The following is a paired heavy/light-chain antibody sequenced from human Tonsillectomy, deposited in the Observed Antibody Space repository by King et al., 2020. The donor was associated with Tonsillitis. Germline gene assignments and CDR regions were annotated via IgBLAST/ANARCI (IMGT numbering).Light chain of an antibody. J-gene: IGKJ1*01. Sequence: DIQMTQSPSTLSASVGDRVTITCRASQNISRWLAWYQQKPGKAPKFLIYKASILETGVPSRFSGGGSGTEFTLTISSLQPDDFATYYCQQYNTYSRTFGQGTKVEIK. V-gene: IGKV1-5*03. CDR1: QNISRW. CDR3: QQYNTYSRT. CDR2: KAS.
Heavy chain of an antibody. CDR2: IDWDDDK. CDR3: ARSANYFDSTGSFDAFDI. V-gene: IGHV2-70*04. J-gene: IGHJ3*02. CDR1: GFSLSTSAMR. Sequence: QVTLKESGPALVKPTQTLKLTCTFSGFSLSTSAMRVSWLRQPPGKALEWLARIDWDDDKFYSTSLKTRLTLSKDTSKNQVVLTMTNVDPVDTATYYCARSANYFDSTGSFDAFDIWGQGTMVTVSS. D-gene: IGHD3-22*01.